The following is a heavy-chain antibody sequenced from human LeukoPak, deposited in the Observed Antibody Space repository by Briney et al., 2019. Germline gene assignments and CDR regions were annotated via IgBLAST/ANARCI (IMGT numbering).Heavy chain of an antibody. D-gene: IGHD2-8*01. CDR2: MNPNSGNT. Sequence: ASVKVSCKASGYTFTGYDINWVRQATGQGLEWMGWMNPNSGNTGYTQKFQGRVTMTRNTSISTAYMELSSLRSEDTAVYYCARAPSYCTNGSCYYYYGLDVWGQGTTVTVSS. CDR1: GYTFTGYD. CDR3: ARAPSYCTNGSCYYYYGLDV. J-gene: IGHJ6*02. V-gene: IGHV1-8*01.